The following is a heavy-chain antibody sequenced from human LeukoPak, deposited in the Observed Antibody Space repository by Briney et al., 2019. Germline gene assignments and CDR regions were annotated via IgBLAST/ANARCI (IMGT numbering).Heavy chain of an antibody. V-gene: IGHV3-23*01. CDR3: AKDPHYYGSGSNTDY. CDR2: ISGSGGST. CDR1: GFTFSSYA. D-gene: IGHD3-10*01. J-gene: IGHJ4*02. Sequence: PGGSLRLSCAATGFTFSSYAMSWVRQAPGKGLEWVSAISGSGGSTYYADSVMGRFTISRDKSKNTLYLQMNSLRAEDTAVYYCAKDPHYYGSGSNTDYWGQGTLVTVCS.